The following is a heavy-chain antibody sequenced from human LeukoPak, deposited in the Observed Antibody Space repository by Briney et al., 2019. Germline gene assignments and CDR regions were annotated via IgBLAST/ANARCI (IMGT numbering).Heavy chain of an antibody. Sequence: GGFLRLSCAASGFTVSSNYMSWVCQAPGRGLEWVSIIYSAGSTYYADSVKDRFTISRDNAKNTLYLQMNTLRVDDTAVYYCAGGNTETTLIDYWGQGTLVTVSS. D-gene: IGHD1-7*01. CDR3: AGGNTETTLIDY. V-gene: IGHV3-66*01. CDR2: IYSAGST. CDR1: GFTVSSNY. J-gene: IGHJ4*02.